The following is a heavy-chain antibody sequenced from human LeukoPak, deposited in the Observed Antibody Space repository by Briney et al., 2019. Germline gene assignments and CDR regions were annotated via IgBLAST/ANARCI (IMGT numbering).Heavy chain of an antibody. CDR1: GFTFSTYS. CDR2: ISTSSSYM. CDR3: ARDFPRDNDAFDI. J-gene: IGHJ3*02. V-gene: IGHV3-21*01. Sequence: GGSLRLSCAASGFTFSTYSMNWVRQAPGKGLEWVSSISTSSSYMHYADSVKGRFTISRDNAKNSLYLQMNSLRAEDTAVYYCARDFPRDNDAFDIWGQGTMVTVSS.